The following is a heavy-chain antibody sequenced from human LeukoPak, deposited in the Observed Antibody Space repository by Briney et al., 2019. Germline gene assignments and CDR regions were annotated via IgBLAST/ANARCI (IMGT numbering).Heavy chain of an antibody. V-gene: IGHV3-30*04. CDR3: ARDMATGTTGGDY. J-gene: IGHJ4*02. CDR1: GFTFSSYA. Sequence: PGRSLRLTCAASGFTFSSYAMHWVRQAPGKGLEWVAVISYDGSNKYYADSVKGRFTIPRDNSKNTLYLQMNSLRAEDTAVYYCARDMATGTTGGDYWGQGTLVTVSS. D-gene: IGHD1-1*01. CDR2: ISYDGSNK.